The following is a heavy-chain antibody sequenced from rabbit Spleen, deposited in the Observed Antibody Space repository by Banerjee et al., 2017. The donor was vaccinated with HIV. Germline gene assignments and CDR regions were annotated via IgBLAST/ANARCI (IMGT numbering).Heavy chain of an antibody. Sequence: QEQLVESGGGLVKPGGTLTLTCKASGIDFTNYFYMCWVRQAPGRGLEWIACIYGGTSDYTYYASWTKGRFTISKTSSTRVTLQMTSLTAADTATYFCVRKRSDYTGLWGPGTLVTVS. D-gene: IGHD8-1*01. V-gene: IGHV1S45*01. J-gene: IGHJ4*01. CDR2: IYGGTSDYT. CDR3: VRKRSDYTGL. CDR1: GIDFTNYFY.